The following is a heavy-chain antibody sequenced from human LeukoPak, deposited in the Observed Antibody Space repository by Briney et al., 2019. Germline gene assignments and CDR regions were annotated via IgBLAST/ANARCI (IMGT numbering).Heavy chain of an antibody. J-gene: IGHJ6*03. CDR3: AKVYTFSDYYMDV. Sequence: GGSLRLSCAASGFTFSSYAMSWVRQAPGKGLEWVSAISGSGGSTYYADSVKGRFTISRDNSKNTLYLQMDSLRAEDTAAYYCAKVYTFSDYYMDVWGKGTTVTVSS. D-gene: IGHD1-1*01. CDR2: ISGSGGST. CDR1: GFTFSSYA. V-gene: IGHV3-23*01.